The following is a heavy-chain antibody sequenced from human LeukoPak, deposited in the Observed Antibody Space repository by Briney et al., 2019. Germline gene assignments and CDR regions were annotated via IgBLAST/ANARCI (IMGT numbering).Heavy chain of an antibody. J-gene: IGHJ1*01. V-gene: IGHV1-46*01. CDR2: INPSGGST. D-gene: IGHD1-26*01. Sequence: ASVKVSCKASGYTFTSYYMHWVRQAPGQGLEWMGIINPSGGSTSYARKFQGRVTMTRDTSTSTVYMELSSLRSEDTAVYYCARVLGSKFTPQYFQHWGQGTLVTVSS. CDR1: GYTFTSYY. CDR3: ARVLGSKFTPQYFQH.